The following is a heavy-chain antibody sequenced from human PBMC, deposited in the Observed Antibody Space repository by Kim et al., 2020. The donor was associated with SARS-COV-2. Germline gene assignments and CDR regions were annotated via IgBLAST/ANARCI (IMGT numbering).Heavy chain of an antibody. J-gene: IGHJ4*02. CDR3: ATRWYSSSWPYDY. D-gene: IGHD6-13*01. Sequence: YAQKFQGRVTMTEDTSTDTAYMELSSLRSEDTAVYYCATRWYSSSWPYDYWGQGTLVTVSS. V-gene: IGHV1-24*01.